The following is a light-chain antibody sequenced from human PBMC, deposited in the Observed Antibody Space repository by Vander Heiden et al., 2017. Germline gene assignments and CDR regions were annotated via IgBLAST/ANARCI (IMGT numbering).Light chain of an antibody. V-gene: IGLV3-1*01. CDR3: QAWDSFVV. Sequence: QPPEVSVRPGQTASITCSGDKLGDKYAYWYQQKPGQSPVLVIYQDSKRPSGIPERFSGSNSGNTATLTISGTHTMDEADYYCQAWDSFVVFGGGTKLTVL. J-gene: IGLJ2*01. CDR1: KLGDKY. CDR2: QDS.